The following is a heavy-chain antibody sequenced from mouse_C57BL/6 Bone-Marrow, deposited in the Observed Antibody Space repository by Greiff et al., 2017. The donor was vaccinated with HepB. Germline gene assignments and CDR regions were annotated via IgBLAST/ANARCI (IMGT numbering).Heavy chain of an antibody. V-gene: IGHV1-80*01. J-gene: IGHJ3*01. CDR1: GYAFSSYW. Sequence: VQLQESGAELVKPGASVKISCKASGYAFSSYWMNWVKQRPGKGLEWIGQIYPGDGDTNYNGKFKGKATLTADKSSSTAYMQLSSLTSEDSAVYFCARRGGNYVWFAYWGQGTLVTVSA. CDR2: IYPGDGDT. D-gene: IGHD2-1*01. CDR3: ARRGGNYVWFAY.